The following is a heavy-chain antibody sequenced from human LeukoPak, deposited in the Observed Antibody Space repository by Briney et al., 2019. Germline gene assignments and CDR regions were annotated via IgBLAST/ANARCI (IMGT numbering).Heavy chain of an antibody. Sequence: GASVKVSCKASGYTFTGYYMHWVRQAPGQGLEWMGWINPNSGNTGYAQKFQGRVTITRNTSISTAYMELSSLRSEDTAVYYCARSSKRIVNGVVITLDYWGQGTLVTVSS. CDR2: INPNSGNT. CDR3: ARSSKRIVNGVVITLDY. J-gene: IGHJ4*02. D-gene: IGHD3-3*01. CDR1: GYTFTGYY. V-gene: IGHV1-8*03.